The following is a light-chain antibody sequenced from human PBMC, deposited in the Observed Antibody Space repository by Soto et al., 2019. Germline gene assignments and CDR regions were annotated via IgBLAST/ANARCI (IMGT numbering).Light chain of an antibody. J-gene: IGKJ4*01. Sequence: EIVLTQSPGTLSLSPGERATLSCRASQDVDSNFLAWYQQRPGRAPRLLIYGSSRSATGIPDRFSGSGSGTDFTLTISRVGPEDIAVYFCHQYYSSITFGGGTKVEVK. CDR2: GSS. V-gene: IGKV3-20*01. CDR1: QDVDSNF. CDR3: HQYYSSIT.